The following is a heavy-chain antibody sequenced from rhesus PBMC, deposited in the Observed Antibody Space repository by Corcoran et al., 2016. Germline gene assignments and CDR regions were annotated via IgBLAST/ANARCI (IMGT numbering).Heavy chain of an antibody. CDR2: NSGSGGT. J-gene: IGHJ2*01. CDR3: VRIVYYSDV. CDR1: GGSISSNW. D-gene: IGHD3-9*01. Sequence: LQLQESGPGLVKPSETLSLTCAVSGGSISSNWWSWIRKPPGKGLEWIGRNSGSGGTSYNPSLKSRVTISTDTSRNQLSLRLISVTAADTAMYYCVRIVYYSDVWGPGTPVTISS. V-gene: IGHV4-173*01.